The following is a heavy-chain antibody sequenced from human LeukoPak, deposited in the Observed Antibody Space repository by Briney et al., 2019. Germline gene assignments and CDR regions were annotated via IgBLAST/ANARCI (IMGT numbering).Heavy chain of an antibody. CDR2: IYSSGST. D-gene: IGHD2-15*01. CDR3: ARTGVTRTCSGRSCPVSGGGLST. V-gene: IGHV4-4*09. CDR1: VGSISNYY. J-gene: IGHJ5*02. Sequence: SETLSLTGTVSVGSISNYYWSSMREPPEKRLEYGLDIYSSGSTNYNPSLKSRVTISVYTCKNQFSLWLTSVTAADTSVYYCARTGVTRTCSGRSCPVSGGGLSTWGQATLVTVSS.